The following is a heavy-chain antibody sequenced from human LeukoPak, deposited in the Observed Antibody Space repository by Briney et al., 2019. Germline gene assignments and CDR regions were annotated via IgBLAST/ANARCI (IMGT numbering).Heavy chain of an antibody. CDR1: GGSISSGGYY. D-gene: IGHD2-2*01. J-gene: IGHJ6*02. CDR3: AKAPRYCNSAGCFPVPGMGV. CDR2: IYYSGST. Sequence: SETLSLTCTVSGGSISSGGYYWSWIRQHPGKGLEWIGYIYYSGSTYYNPSLKSRVTISVDTSKNQFTLKLTSVTAADTAVYYCAKAPRYCNSAGCFPVPGMGVWGQGTTVTVSS. V-gene: IGHV4-31*03.